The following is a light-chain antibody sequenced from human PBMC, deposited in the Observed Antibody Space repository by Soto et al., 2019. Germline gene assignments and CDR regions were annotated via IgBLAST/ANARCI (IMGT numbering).Light chain of an antibody. CDR3: QQYDSYSWT. J-gene: IGKJ1*01. CDR1: QSVSSW. CDR2: GAS. Sequence: DIQMTQSPSTLSASLGDRVTITCRASQSVSSWVAWYQQRPGKAPKLLIYGASILESGVPSRFSGSGSGTEFTLTISSLQPDDFATYYCQQYDSYSWTFGQGTKVDIK. V-gene: IGKV1-5*03.